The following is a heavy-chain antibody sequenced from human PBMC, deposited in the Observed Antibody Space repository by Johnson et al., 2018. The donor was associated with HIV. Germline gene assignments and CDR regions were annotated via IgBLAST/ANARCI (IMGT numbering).Heavy chain of an antibody. CDR3: AKDMSSSWYRGAFDI. D-gene: IGHD6-13*01. CDR2: ISWNSGSI. V-gene: IGHV3-9*01. J-gene: IGHJ3*02. Sequence: VQLVESGGGLVQPGRSLRLSCAASGFTFDDYAMHWVRQAPGKGLEWVSGISWNSGSIGYADSVKGRFTISRDNAKTSLYLQLNSLRAEDTALYYCAKDMSSSWYRGAFDIWGQGTMVTVSS. CDR1: GFTFDDYA.